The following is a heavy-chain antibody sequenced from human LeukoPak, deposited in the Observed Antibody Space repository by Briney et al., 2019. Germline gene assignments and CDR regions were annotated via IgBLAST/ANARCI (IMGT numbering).Heavy chain of an antibody. CDR3: ATAHLYYYDSSGYAFDY. V-gene: IGHV1-24*01. CDR1: GYTLTELS. J-gene: IGHJ4*02. D-gene: IGHD3-22*01. CDR2: FDPEDGET. Sequence: ASVKVSCMVSGYTLTELSMHWVRQAPGKGLEWMGGFDPEDGETIYAQKFQGRVTMTEDTSTDTAYMELSSLRSEDTAVYYCATAHLYYYDSSGYAFDYWGQGTLVTVSS.